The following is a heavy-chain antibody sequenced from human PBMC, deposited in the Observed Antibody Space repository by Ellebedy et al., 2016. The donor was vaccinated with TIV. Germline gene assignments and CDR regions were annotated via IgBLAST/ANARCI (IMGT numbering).Heavy chain of an antibody. J-gene: IGHJ4*02. CDR1: GFTFSSYA. CDR3: AKSAAYCGGDCPSGVFDY. D-gene: IGHD2-21*02. CDR2: ISGSGGST. Sequence: GESLKISXAASGFTFSSYAMSWVRQAPGKGLEWVSAISGSGGSTYYADSVKGRFTISRDNSKNTLYLQMNSLRAEDTAVYYCAKSAAYCGGDCPSGVFDYWGQGTLVTVSS. V-gene: IGHV3-23*01.